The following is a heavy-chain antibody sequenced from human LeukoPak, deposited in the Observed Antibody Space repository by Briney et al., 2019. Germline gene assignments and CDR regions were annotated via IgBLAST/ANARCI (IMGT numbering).Heavy chain of an antibody. CDR3: ARNYGDYVWFFDY. J-gene: IGHJ4*02. CDR2: IYYSGST. CDR1: GGSISSSSYY. D-gene: IGHD4-17*01. V-gene: IGHV4-39*07. Sequence: SETLSLTCTVSGGSISSSSYYWGWIRQPPGKGLEWIGSIYYSGSTYYNPSLKSRVTISVDTSKNQFSLKLSSVTAADTAVYYRARNYGDYVWFFDYWGQGTLVTVSS.